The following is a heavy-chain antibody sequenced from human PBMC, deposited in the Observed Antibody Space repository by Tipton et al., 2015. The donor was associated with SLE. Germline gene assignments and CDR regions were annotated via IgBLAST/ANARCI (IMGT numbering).Heavy chain of an antibody. CDR2: IWYDGSNK. CDR1: GFTFSSYG. V-gene: IGHV3-33*06. D-gene: IGHD3-3*01. Sequence: SLRLSCAASGFTFSSYGMHWVRQAPGKGLEWVAVIWYDGSNKYYADSVKGRFTISRDNSKNTLYLQMNSLRAEDTAVYYCAKAEDFWSLDYWGQGTLVTVSS. J-gene: IGHJ4*02. CDR3: AKAEDFWSLDY.